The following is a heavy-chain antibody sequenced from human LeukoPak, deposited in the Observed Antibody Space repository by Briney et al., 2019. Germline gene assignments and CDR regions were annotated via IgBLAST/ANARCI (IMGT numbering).Heavy chain of an antibody. CDR2: VRYDGSNK. CDR1: GFTFSSYG. V-gene: IGHV3-30*02. CDR3: AKDEVVVHYYYYYMDV. D-gene: IGHD2-21*01. Sequence: PGGSLRLSCAASGFTFSSYGMHWVRQAPGKGLEWVAFVRYDGSNKYYADSVKGRFTISRDNSKNTLYLQMNSLRAEDTAVYYCAKDEVVVHYYYYYMDVWGKGTTVTVSS. J-gene: IGHJ6*03.